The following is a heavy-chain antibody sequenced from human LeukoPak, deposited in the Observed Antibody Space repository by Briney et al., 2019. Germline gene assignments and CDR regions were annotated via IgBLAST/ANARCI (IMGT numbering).Heavy chain of an antibody. CDR2: IHPGDSDT. Sequence: GESLKISCKGSGYSFTSYWIGWVRQMPGKGLEWMGIIHPGDSDTRYSPSFQGQVTISADKSISTAYLQWSSLKASDTAMYYCARHRAHPFLDYYYYMDVWGKGTTVTVSS. CDR3: ARHRAHPFLDYYYYMDV. CDR1: GYSFTSYW. V-gene: IGHV5-51*01. J-gene: IGHJ6*03.